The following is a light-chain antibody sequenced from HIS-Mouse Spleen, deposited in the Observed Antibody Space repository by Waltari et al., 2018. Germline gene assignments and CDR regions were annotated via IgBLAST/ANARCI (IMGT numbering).Light chain of an antibody. Sequence: SYELTQPPSVSVSPGQTARITCSGDALPKKYAYCKQQKSGQAPVLVIYEDSKRPSGIPERFSGASSGTMATLTISGAQVEDEADYYCYSTDSSGNHRVFGGGTKLTVL. CDR3: YSTDSSGNHRV. CDR1: ALPKKY. CDR2: EDS. J-gene: IGLJ2*01. V-gene: IGLV3-10*01.